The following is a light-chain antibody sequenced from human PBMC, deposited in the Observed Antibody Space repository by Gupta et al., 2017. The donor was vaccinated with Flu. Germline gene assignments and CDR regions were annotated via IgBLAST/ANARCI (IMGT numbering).Light chain of an antibody. CDR2: RNN. Sequence: NSNNVANQGAAWLQLHQGHPPKVLSYRNNNRPSGISERFSASRSGDTASLTITGLQPEDEADYYFSALDRSLNAVVFGGGTKLTVL. CDR3: SALDRSLNAVV. CDR1: SNNVANQG. J-gene: IGLJ2*01. V-gene: IGLV10-54*02.